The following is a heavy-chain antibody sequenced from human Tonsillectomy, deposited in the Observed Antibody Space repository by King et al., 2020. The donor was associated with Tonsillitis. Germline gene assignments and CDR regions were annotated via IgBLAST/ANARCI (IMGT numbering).Heavy chain of an antibody. J-gene: IGHJ4*02. Sequence: QLVQSGGGLVQPGRSLRLSCAASGFTFDDYAMHWVRQAPGKGLEWVSGISWNSGSIGYADSVKGRFTISRDNAKNSLYLQMNSLRAEDTALYYCAKDSSQQWLVPGDFGYWGQGTLVTVSS. CDR1: GFTFDDYA. V-gene: IGHV3-9*01. CDR3: AKDSSQQWLVPGDFGY. CDR2: ISWNSGSI. D-gene: IGHD6-19*01.